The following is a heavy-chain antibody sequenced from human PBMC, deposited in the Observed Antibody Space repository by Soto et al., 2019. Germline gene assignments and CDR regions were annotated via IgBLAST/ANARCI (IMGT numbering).Heavy chain of an antibody. V-gene: IGHV3-7*04. Sequence: GGSLRLSCAASGITLSSSWMTWVRQAPGRGLEWVANIGRDGSETQYVDSVKGRFTISRDNAKNSLYLQMNSLSAEDTAVYYCARDPFDSDVLDYWGQGTPVTVSS. CDR2: IGRDGSET. CDR1: GITLSSSW. D-gene: IGHD3-22*01. J-gene: IGHJ4*02. CDR3: ARDPFDSDVLDY.